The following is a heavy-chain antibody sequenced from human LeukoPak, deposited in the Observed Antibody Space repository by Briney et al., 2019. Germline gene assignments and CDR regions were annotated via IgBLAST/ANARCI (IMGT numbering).Heavy chain of an antibody. V-gene: IGHV4-61*05. CDR2: IYPSGST. CDR3: ARRVYNDLLNGLYDAFDI. D-gene: IGHD2-8*01. J-gene: IGHJ3*02. CDR1: GGSISSSSYY. Sequence: SETLSLTCTASGGSISSSSYYRGWVRQPPGKGLEWIGEIYPSGSTNYRPSLKSRVSISIDKSKNQFSLNLSSVTAADTAVYYCARRVYNDLLNGLYDAFDIWGQGTMVTVYS.